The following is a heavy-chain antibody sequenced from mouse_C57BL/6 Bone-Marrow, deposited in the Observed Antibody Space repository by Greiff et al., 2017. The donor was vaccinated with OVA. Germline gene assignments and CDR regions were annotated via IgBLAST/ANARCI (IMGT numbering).Heavy chain of an antibody. Sequence: VKLQQPGAELVKPGASVKLSCKASGYTFTSYWMQWVKQRPGQGLEWIGEIDPSDSYTNYNQKFKGKATLTVDTSSSTAYMQLSSLTSEDSAVYYCARWLLRDYWGQGTTLTVSS. D-gene: IGHD2-3*01. V-gene: IGHV1-50*01. CDR1: GYTFTSYW. CDR3: ARWLLRDY. J-gene: IGHJ2*01. CDR2: IDPSDSYT.